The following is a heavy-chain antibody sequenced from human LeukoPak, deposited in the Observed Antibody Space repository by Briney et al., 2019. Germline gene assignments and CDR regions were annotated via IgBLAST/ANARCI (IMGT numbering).Heavy chain of an antibody. CDR2: IYHSGST. V-gene: IGHV4-30-2*01. D-gene: IGHD3-10*01. J-gene: IGHJ4*02. CDR3: ARDSGGVGHFDY. CDR1: GDSISSGGYS. Sequence: PSQTLSLTCTVSGDSISSGGYSWSWIRQPPGKGLEWIGYIYHSGSTYYNPSLKSRVTISVDRSKNQFSLKLSSVTAADTAVYYCARDSGGVGHFDYWGQGTLVTVSS.